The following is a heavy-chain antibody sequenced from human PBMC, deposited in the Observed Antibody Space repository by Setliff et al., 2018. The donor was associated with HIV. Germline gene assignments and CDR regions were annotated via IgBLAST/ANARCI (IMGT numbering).Heavy chain of an antibody. Sequence: SETLSLTCTVSGGSISSHYWSWIRQPPGKGLEWIGSIYYSGSTNYNPSLKSRVTISVDTSKNQFSLKLSSVTAADTAVYYCARGDLVVVPAAMDYWGQGTLVTVSS. J-gene: IGHJ4*02. CDR1: GGSISSHY. D-gene: IGHD2-2*01. CDR2: IYYSGST. CDR3: ARGDLVVVPAAMDY. V-gene: IGHV4-59*11.